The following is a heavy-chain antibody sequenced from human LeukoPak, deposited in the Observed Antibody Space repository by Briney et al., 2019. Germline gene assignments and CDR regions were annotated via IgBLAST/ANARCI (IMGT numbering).Heavy chain of an antibody. V-gene: IGHV4-59*11. CDR3: ARAVLITWAFDY. CDR2: IYYSGST. D-gene: IGHD1-14*01. J-gene: IGHJ4*02. CDR1: GRSISSHY. Sequence: PSETLSLTCTVCGRSISSHYWSWMRQPPGKGLEWIGYIYYSGSTNYNPSLKSRVTISVDTSKNQFSLKLSSVTAADTAVYYCARAVLITWAFDYWGQGTLVTVSS.